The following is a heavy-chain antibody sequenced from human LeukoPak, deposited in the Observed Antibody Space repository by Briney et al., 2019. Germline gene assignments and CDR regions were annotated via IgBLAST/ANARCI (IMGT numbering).Heavy chain of an antibody. V-gene: IGHV1-8*01. CDR1: GYTFTSYD. CDR3: ARHGEIAAAGYYYYYMDV. Sequence: ASVKVSCKASGYTFTSYDINWVRQATGQGLEWMGWMNPNSGNTGYAQKFQGRVTMTRNTSISTAYMELSSLGSEDTAVYYCARHGEIAAAGYYYYYMDVWSKGTTVTVSS. D-gene: IGHD6-13*01. J-gene: IGHJ6*03. CDR2: MNPNSGNT.